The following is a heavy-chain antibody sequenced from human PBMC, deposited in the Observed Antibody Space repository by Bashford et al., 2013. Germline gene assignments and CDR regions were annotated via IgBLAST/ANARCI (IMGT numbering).Heavy chain of an antibody. V-gene: IGHV4-30-4*01. D-gene: IGHD2-2*01. CDR1: GGSISSGDSH. CDR2: IYYSGST. Sequence: SETLSLTCSVSGGSISSGDSHWSWIRQPPGKGLEWIGQIYYSGSTYYNPSLESRLTISSDMSKNQFSLKLSSVTAADSAVYYCARGHCTTTRCSQEDVWGPRDHGHRLL. J-gene: IGHJ6*01. CDR3: ARGHCTTTRCSQEDV.